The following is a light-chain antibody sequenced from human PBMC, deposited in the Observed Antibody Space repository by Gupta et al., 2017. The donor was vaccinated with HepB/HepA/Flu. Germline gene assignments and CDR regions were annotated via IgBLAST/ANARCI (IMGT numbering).Light chain of an antibody. Sequence: QSALTQPASVSGSPGQSITISCTGTSSDVGSYNLVSWYQQHPGKAPKLMIYEVSKRPSGVSNRFSGSKSGNTSSLTISGLQAEDEDDYYCCSYACSSTVVFGGGTKLTVL. CDR3: CSYACSSTVV. V-gene: IGLV2-23*02. CDR1: SSDVGSYNL. CDR2: EVS. J-gene: IGLJ2*01.